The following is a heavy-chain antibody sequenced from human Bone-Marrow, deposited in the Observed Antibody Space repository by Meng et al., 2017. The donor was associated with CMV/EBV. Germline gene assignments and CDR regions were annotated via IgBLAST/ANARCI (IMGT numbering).Heavy chain of an antibody. Sequence: GGSLRLSCAASGFTFSSYEMNWVRQAPGKGLEWVSYISTSGSTMYYADSVKGRFTVSRDNAKNSLYLQMNSLRAEDTAVYYCAREGGASRYYFDYWGQGTLVTVSS. J-gene: IGHJ4*02. V-gene: IGHV3-48*03. D-gene: IGHD1-26*01. CDR1: GFTFSSYE. CDR3: AREGGASRYYFDY. CDR2: ISTSGSTM.